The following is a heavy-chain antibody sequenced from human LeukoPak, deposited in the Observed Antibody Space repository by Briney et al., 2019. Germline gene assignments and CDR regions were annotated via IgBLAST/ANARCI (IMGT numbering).Heavy chain of an antibody. V-gene: IGHV1-18*01. CDR3: ARDFAWGSGGAPIDDNWLDP. CDR1: GYTFSNYG. J-gene: IGHJ5*02. Sequence: ASVKVSCKASGYTFSNYGISWVRQAPGHGLEWLGWISGHNGNTNYAQKVQDRGTMTTDTSTSTAYMELRSLRFDDTAVYYCARDFAWGSGGAPIDDNWLDPWGQGTLVTVSS. D-gene: IGHD7-27*01. CDR2: ISGHNGNT.